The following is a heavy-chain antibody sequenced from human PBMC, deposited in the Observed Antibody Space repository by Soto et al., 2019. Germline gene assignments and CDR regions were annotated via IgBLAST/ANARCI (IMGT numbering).Heavy chain of an antibody. CDR3: ARDLPHVGCMDV. D-gene: IGHD3-10*02. J-gene: IGHJ6*02. CDR2: IWYDGSNK. V-gene: IGHV3-33*01. Sequence: GESLKISCAASGFTFSSYGMHWVRQAPGKGLEWVAVIWYDGSNKYYADSVKGRFTISRDNSKNTLYLQMNSLRAEDTAVYYCARDLPHVGCMDVWGQGTTVTVSS. CDR1: GFTFSSYG.